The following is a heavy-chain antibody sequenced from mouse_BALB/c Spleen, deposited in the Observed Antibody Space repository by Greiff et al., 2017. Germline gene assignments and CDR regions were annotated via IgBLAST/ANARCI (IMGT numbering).Heavy chain of an antibody. CDR1: GFNIKDTY. D-gene: IGHD2-1*01. Sequence: EVQLQQSGAELVKPGASVKLSCTASGFNIKDTYMHWVKQRPEQGLEWIGRIDPANGNTKYDPKFQGKATITADTSSNTAYLQLSSLTSEDTAVYYCARDGNLYYYAMDYWGQGTSVTVSS. V-gene: IGHV14-3*02. CDR2: IDPANGNT. J-gene: IGHJ4*01. CDR3: ARDGNLYYYAMDY.